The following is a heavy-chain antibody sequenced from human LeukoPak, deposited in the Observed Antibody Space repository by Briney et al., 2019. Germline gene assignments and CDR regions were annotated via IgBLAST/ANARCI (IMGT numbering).Heavy chain of an antibody. CDR1: GFTFDDYA. J-gene: IGHJ4*02. V-gene: IGHV3-9*01. D-gene: IGHD3-10*01. CDR2: ISWNSGSI. Sequence: GGSLRLSCAASGFTFDDYAMHWVRQAPGKGLEWVSGISWNSGSIGYADSVKGRFTISRDNAKNSLYLQMNSLRAEDTAVYYCARLMYYYGSGSSRASDYWGQGTLVTVSS. CDR3: ARLMYYYGSGSSRASDY.